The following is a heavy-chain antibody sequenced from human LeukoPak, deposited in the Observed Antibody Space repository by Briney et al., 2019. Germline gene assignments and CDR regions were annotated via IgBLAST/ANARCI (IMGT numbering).Heavy chain of an antibody. Sequence: GGSLRLSCAASGFTFSSYAMSWVRQAPGKGLEWVSAISGSGGSTYYADSVKGRFTISRDNSKNTLYLQMNSLRAEDTAVYYCAKSVSYSSSWYGDYWGQGTLVTVSS. CDR1: GFTFSSYA. D-gene: IGHD6-13*01. CDR2: ISGSGGST. CDR3: AKSVSYSSSWYGDY. J-gene: IGHJ4*02. V-gene: IGHV3-23*01.